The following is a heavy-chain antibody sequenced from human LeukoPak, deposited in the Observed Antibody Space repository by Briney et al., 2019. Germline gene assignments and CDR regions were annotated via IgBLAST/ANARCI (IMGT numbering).Heavy chain of an antibody. CDR3: ATGSWAGVDDY. J-gene: IGHJ4*02. V-gene: IGHV4-30-4*08. CDR2: IYYSGST. D-gene: IGHD2-15*01. Sequence: SQTLSLTCTVSGGSISSGDYYWSWIRQPPGKGLEWIGYIYYSGSTYYNPSLESRVTISVDTSKNQFSLKLSSVTAADTAVYYCATGSWAGVDDYWGQGTLVTVSS. CDR1: GGSISSGDYY.